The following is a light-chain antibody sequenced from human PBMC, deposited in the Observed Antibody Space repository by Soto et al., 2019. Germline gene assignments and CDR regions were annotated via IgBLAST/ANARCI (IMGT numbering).Light chain of an antibody. V-gene: IGKV3-11*01. CDR1: QSVSGS. Sequence: EIVLTQSPAILSLSPGEKGTLSCRASQSVSGSLGWYQQKPGQAPRLTIYDASVRATGIPARFSGSGSGTDFTLTISSLEPEDFAVYYCQEGTYWPAFGGGTRGIS. CDR3: QEGTYWPA. J-gene: IGKJ4*01. CDR2: DAS.